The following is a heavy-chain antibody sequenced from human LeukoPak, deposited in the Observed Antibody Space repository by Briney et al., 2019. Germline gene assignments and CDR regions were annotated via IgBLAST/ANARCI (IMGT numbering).Heavy chain of an antibody. V-gene: IGHV3-7*01. CDR3: ARVSGASGGAFDY. D-gene: IGHD3-10*01. CDR1: KFTFSSFW. CDR2: IKADGGEI. J-gene: IGHJ4*02. Sequence: PGGSLRLSCAASKFTFSSFWMSWVRQVPGKGLEWVAMIKADGGEIYYMDSMKGRFTISRDNAKNSLFLQMNSLRAEDTAVYYCARVSGASGGAFDYWGQGTLVTVSS.